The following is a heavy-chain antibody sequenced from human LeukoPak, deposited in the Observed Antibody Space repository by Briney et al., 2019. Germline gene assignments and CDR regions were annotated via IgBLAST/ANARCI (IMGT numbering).Heavy chain of an antibody. Sequence: GGSLRLSCAASGFTFSSYSRNWVRQAPGKGLEWVSSISSSSSYIYYADSVKGRFTISRDNAKNSLYLQMNSLRAEDTAVYYCARELNSYGYFDYWGQGTLVTVSS. V-gene: IGHV3-21*01. D-gene: IGHD5-18*01. CDR2: ISSSSSYI. CDR1: GFTFSSYS. J-gene: IGHJ4*02. CDR3: ARELNSYGYFDY.